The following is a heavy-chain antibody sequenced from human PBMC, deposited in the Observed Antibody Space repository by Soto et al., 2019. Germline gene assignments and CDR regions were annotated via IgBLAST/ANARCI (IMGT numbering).Heavy chain of an antibody. V-gene: IGHV4-4*02. Sequence: SETLSLTCAVSGGSMYTPNWWTWVRQTPGKGLQWIGEIYHSESTNYNPSLKSRVTISVDKSKNQFSPNLTSVTAADTAMYYCARGTTRIRGLFDYWGQGILVTVSS. CDR1: GGSMYTPNW. J-gene: IGHJ4*02. CDR2: IYHSEST. CDR3: ARGTTRIRGLFDY. D-gene: IGHD1-1*01.